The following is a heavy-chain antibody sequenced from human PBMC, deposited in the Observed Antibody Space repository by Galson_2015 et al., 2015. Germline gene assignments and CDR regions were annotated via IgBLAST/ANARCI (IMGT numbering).Heavy chain of an antibody. CDR3: ARDSGMGYYYYYYMDV. Sequence: SLRLSCAASGFTFSSYSMNWVRQAPGKGLEWVSSISSSSSYIYYADSVKGRFTISRDNAKNSLYLQMNSLRAEDTAVYYCARDSGMGYYYYYYMDVWGKGTTVTVSS. CDR1: GFTFSSYS. D-gene: IGHD1-26*01. CDR2: ISSSSSYI. J-gene: IGHJ6*03. V-gene: IGHV3-21*01.